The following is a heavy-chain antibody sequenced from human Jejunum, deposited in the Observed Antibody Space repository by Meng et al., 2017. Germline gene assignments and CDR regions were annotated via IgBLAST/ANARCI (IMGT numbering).Heavy chain of an antibody. CDR2: ISGSGGNT. CDR1: GFTFSSYA. Sequence: GESLKISCAASGFTFSSYAMSWVRQAPGKGLEWVSGISGSGGNTYYADSVKGRFTISRDNSKNTLYLQMNSLRAEDTAVYYCAKDWWEPLFAFWGQGTLVTVSS. J-gene: IGHJ4*02. CDR3: AKDWWEPLFAF. D-gene: IGHD1-26*01. V-gene: IGHV3-23*01.